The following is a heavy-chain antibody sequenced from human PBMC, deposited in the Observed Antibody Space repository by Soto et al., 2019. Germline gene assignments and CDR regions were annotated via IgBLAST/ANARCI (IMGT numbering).Heavy chain of an antibody. CDR1: GGTFSSYA. CDR3: ARLAVTAMAAYYYYGMDV. Sequence: SVKVSCKASGGTFSSYAISWVRQAPGQGLEWMGGIIPIFGTANYAQKFQGRVTITADESTSTAYMELSSLRSEDTAVYYCARLAVTAMAAYYYYGMDVWGQGTTVTVSS. J-gene: IGHJ6*02. V-gene: IGHV1-69*13. D-gene: IGHD5-18*01. CDR2: IIPIFGTA.